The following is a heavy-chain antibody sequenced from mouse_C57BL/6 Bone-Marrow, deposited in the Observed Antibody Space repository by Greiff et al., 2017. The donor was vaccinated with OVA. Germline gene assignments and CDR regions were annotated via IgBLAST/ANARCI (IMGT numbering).Heavy chain of an antibody. D-gene: IGHD3-1*01. CDR1: GYTFTSYW. CDR3: ARRGELGLRGWYYFDY. J-gene: IGHJ2*01. Sequence: QVQLQQPGAELVRPGSSVKLSCKASGYTFTSYWMHWVKQRPIQGLEWIGNIDPSDSETHYNQKFKDKATLTVDKSSSTAYMQLSSLTSEDSAVYYGARRGELGLRGWYYFDYWGQGTTLTVSS. CDR2: IDPSDSET. V-gene: IGHV1-52*01.